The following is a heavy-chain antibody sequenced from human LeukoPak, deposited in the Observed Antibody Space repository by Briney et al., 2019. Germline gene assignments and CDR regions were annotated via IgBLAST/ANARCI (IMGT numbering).Heavy chain of an antibody. CDR1: GYSISSGYY. V-gene: IGHV4-38-2*02. Sequence: PSETLSLTCTVSGYSISSGYYWGWIRPPPGKGLEWIGSIYHSGSTYYNPSLKSRVTISVDTSKNQFSLKLSSVTAADTAMYYCARVFDTMVRGVKRFDPWGQGTLVTVSS. CDR3: ARVFDTMVRGVKRFDP. D-gene: IGHD3-10*01. J-gene: IGHJ5*02. CDR2: IYHSGST.